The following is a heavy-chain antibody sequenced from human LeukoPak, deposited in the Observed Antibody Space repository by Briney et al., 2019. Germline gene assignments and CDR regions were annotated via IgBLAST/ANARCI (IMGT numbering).Heavy chain of an antibody. Sequence: PSETLSLTCTVSGGSISSYYWSWIRQPPGKGLEWIGYIYYSGSTNYNPSLKSRVTMSVDTSNNQFSLKLSSVTAADTAVYYCARHPSAVAGKTFDCWGQGTLVTVSS. D-gene: IGHD6-19*01. CDR1: GGSISSYY. CDR2: IYYSGST. V-gene: IGHV4-59*08. CDR3: ARHPSAVAGKTFDC. J-gene: IGHJ4*02.